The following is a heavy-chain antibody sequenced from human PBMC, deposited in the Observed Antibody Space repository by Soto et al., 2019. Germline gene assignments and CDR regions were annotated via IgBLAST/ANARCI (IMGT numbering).Heavy chain of an antibody. CDR2: MNPNSGNT. J-gene: IGHJ6*03. V-gene: IGHV1-8*01. CDR1: VYTFTSYD. CDR3: ARTTVTTSDYYYYMDV. D-gene: IGHD4-17*01. Sequence: QVQLVQSGAEVKKPGASVKVSCKASVYTFTSYDINWVRQATGQGLEWMGWMNPNSGNTGYAQKFQGRVTMTRNTSISTAYMELSSLRSEDTAVYYCARTTVTTSDYYYYMDVWGKGTTVTVSS.